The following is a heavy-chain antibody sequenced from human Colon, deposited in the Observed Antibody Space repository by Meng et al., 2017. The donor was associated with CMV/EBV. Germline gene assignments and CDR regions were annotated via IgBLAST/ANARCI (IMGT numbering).Heavy chain of an antibody. CDR2: ISGHGATL. CDR3: ASSSNYGGYFDY. J-gene: IGHJ4*02. CDR1: GFSFSDSY. Sequence: GESLKISCAASGFSFSDSYMSWIRQAPGKGLEWVASISGHGATLNYADSVRGRFTISRDNAKNSLYLQMNSLRAEDTAVYYCASSSNYGGYFDYWGQGTLVTVSS. V-gene: IGHV3-11*04. D-gene: IGHD4-11*01.